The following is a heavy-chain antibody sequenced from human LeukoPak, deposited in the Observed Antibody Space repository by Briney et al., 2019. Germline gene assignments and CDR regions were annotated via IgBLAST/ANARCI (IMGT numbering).Heavy chain of an antibody. CDR1: GGSVSSGSYY. V-gene: IGHV4-61*01. CDR2: IYYSGST. J-gene: IGHJ4*02. Sequence: SETLSLTCTVSGGSVSSGSYYWSWIRQPPGKGLEWIGYIYYSGSTNYNPSLKSRVTISVDTSKNQFSLKLSSVTAADTAVYYCARVEMATIILDYWGQGTLVTVSS. CDR3: ARVEMATIILDY. D-gene: IGHD5-24*01.